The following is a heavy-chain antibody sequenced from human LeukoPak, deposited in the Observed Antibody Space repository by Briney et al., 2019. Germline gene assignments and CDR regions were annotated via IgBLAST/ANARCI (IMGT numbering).Heavy chain of an antibody. CDR3: AKEYYDFWSGYPHDY. V-gene: IGHV3-23*01. CDR1: GFTFSSYA. D-gene: IGHD3-3*01. Sequence: GGSLRLSCAASGFTFSSYAMSWVRQAPGKGLEWVSAISGSGGSTYYTDSVKGRFTISRDNSKNTLYLQMNSLGAEDTAVYYCAKEYYDFWSGYPHDYWGQGTLVTVSS. J-gene: IGHJ4*02. CDR2: ISGSGGST.